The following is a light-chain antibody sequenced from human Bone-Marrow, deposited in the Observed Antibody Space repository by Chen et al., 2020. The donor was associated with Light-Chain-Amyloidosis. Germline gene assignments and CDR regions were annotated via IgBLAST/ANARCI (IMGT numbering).Light chain of an antibody. CDR3: QHCGHSPKT. V-gene: IGKV3-20*01. Sequence: IVLTQSPGTLSLSPGERATLSCRTSQSISASYLAWYQHKPGQAPRLLMYDASTRATGIPDRFSGSGSGTEVTLSRRRLEPEDFAGYYCQHCGHSPKTFGQGTKVEIK. CDR2: DAS. J-gene: IGKJ1*01. CDR1: QSISASY.